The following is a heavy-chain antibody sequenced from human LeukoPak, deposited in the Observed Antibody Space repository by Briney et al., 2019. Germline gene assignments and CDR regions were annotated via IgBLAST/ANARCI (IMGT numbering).Heavy chain of an antibody. CDR3: ARGAAYSGSYLVDY. CDR2: IYYSGST. V-gene: IGHV4-38-2*02. J-gene: IGHJ4*02. Sequence: SETLSLTCTVSGYSISSGYYWGWIRQPPGKGLEWIGSIYYSGSTYYNPSLKSRVTISVDTSKNQFSLKLSSVTAADTAIYYCARGAAYSGSYLVDYWGQGTLVTVSS. D-gene: IGHD1-26*01. CDR1: GYSISSGYY.